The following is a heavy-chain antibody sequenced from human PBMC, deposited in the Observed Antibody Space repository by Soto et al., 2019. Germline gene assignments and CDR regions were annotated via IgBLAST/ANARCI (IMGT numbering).Heavy chain of an antibody. V-gene: IGHV1-69*13. J-gene: IGHJ4*02. CDR2: FIPIFVSA. Sequence: SVKVSCKASGGTVSSYAITWVRQAPGKGLEWMGVFIPIFVSAHYAPKFQGRITITADESTSTAYMELSGLTSEDTAIYYCARDVSSDTTGFRGYDLWGQGTQVTVSS. CDR3: ARDVSSDTTGFRGYDL. D-gene: IGHD3-10*01. CDR1: GGTVSSYA.